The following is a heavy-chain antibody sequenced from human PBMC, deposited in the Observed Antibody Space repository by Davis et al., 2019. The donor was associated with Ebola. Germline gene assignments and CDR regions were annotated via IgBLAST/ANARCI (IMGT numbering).Heavy chain of an antibody. V-gene: IGHV3-9*01. CDR2: ISWNSGSI. D-gene: IGHD6-13*01. J-gene: IGHJ6*02. Sequence: GGSLRLSCAASGFTFDDYAMHWVRQAPGKGLEWVSGISWNSGSIGYADSVKGRFTISRDNAKNSLYLQMNSLRAEDTALYYCAKDGYSSSPYYGMDVWGQGTTVTVSS. CDR1: GFTFDDYA. CDR3: AKDGYSSSPYYGMDV.